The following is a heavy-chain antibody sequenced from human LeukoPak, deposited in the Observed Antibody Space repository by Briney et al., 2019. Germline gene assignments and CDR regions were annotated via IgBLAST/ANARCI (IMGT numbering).Heavy chain of an antibody. Sequence: GASLEISFKASGSCFTSYWISWVRPMPGKGLEWMGRIDPSDSYTNYSPSFQGHVTISADKSISTAYLQWSSLKASDTAMYYCARRVGATGWFDPCGQGTLVTVSS. J-gene: IGHJ5*02. D-gene: IGHD1-26*01. CDR2: IDPSDSYT. V-gene: IGHV5-10-1*01. CDR3: ARRVGATGWFDP. CDR1: GSCFTSYW.